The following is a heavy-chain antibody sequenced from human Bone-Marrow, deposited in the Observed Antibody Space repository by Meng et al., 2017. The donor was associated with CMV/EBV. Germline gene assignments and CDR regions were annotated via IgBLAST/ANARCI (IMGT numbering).Heavy chain of an antibody. CDR1: GFTFTYYW. CDR3: ARVGEGVQTNKFLDY. J-gene: IGHJ4*02. CDR2: INQNGGEK. D-gene: IGHD3-16*01. V-gene: IGHV3-7*01. Sequence: GESLKISCAASGFTFTYYWMSWVRQAPGKGLEWVANINQNGGEKYYLDSVKGRFTISRDNAKSSLYLQMNSLRAEDRAVYYCARVGEGVQTNKFLDYWGQGTLVTGAS.